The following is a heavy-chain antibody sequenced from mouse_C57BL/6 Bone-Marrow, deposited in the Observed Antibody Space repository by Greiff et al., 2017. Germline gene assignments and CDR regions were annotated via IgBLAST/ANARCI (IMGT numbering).Heavy chain of an antibody. CDR2: ISNGGGST. V-gene: IGHV5-12*01. J-gene: IGHJ1*03. D-gene: IGHD2-2*01. CDR1: GFTFSDYY. CDR3: ARQGLRSCWYFDV. Sequence: EVKLMESGGGLVQPGGSLKLSCAASGFTFSDYYMYWVRQTPEKRLEWVAYISNGGGSTYYPDTVKGRFTISRDNATNTLFLQMSRLKSEDTAMYYCARQGLRSCWYFDVWGTGTTVTVSS.